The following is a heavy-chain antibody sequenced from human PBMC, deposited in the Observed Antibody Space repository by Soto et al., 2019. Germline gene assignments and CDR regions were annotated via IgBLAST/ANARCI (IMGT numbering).Heavy chain of an antibody. Sequence: SETLSLTCTVSGGSISSSSYYWGWVRQPPGKGLEWIGSIYYSGSTYYNPSLKSRVTISVDTSKNQFSLKLSSVTAADTAVYYCARVGQQLNYYYYGMDVWGQGTTVTVSS. J-gene: IGHJ6*02. V-gene: IGHV4-39*01. D-gene: IGHD6-13*01. CDR2: IYYSGST. CDR1: GGSISSSSYY. CDR3: ARVGQQLNYYYYGMDV.